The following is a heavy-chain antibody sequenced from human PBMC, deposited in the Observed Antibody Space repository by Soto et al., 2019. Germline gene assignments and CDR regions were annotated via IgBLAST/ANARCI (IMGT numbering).Heavy chain of an antibody. J-gene: IGHJ4*02. V-gene: IGHV1-69*06. CDR3: ARGTWYPYYYFDY. CDR1: GYTFTGYY. CDR2: IIPIFGTA. Sequence: QVQLVQSGAEVKKPGASVKVSCKASGYTFTGYYIHWVRQAPGQGLEWMGGIIPIFGTANYAQKFPGRVTITADKSTSTAYMELSSLRSEDTAVYYCARGTWYPYYYFDYWGQGTLVTVSS. D-gene: IGHD2-15*01.